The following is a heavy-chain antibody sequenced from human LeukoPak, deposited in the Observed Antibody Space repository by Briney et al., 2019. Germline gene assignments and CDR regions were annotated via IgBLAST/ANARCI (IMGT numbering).Heavy chain of an antibody. CDR3: AKDRYSYAFEYSDS. V-gene: IGHV3-30*18. CDR1: GFTFSSYG. D-gene: IGHD5-18*01. J-gene: IGHJ4*02. CDR2: ISNDGSKK. Sequence: GGSLRLSCAASGFTFSSYGMHWVRQAPGKGLDWVAVISNDGSKKYYADSVKGRFTISRDNSKNTLSLQVSSLRTEDTAVYYCAKDRYSYAFEYSDSWGQGTLVIVSS.